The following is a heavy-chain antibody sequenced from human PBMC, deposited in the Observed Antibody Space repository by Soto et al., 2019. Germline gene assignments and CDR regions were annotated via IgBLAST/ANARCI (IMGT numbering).Heavy chain of an antibody. CDR3: ARGWGYDSSDYYYAY. V-gene: IGHV1-69*13. CDR1: GYTFTDYY. J-gene: IGHJ4*02. CDR2: ITPIFGTA. D-gene: IGHD3-22*01. Sequence: QIQLVQSGAEVKKPGASVKVSCKASGYTFTDYYLHWVRQAPGQGLEWMGGITPIFGTANHAQKFQGRVTIVADESTSTAYMELSSLRYEDTAIYYCARGWGYDSSDYYYAYWGQGTLVIVSS.